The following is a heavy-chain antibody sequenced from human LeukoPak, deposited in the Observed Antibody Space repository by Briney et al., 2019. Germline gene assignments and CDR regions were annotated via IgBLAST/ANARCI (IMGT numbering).Heavy chain of an antibody. V-gene: IGHV3-30*04. CDR3: AREYSGYGNAFDI. Sequence: GKSLTLSCVVSGFNFDNFAMHWVRQPLGKGLEWVAVISYDGSNKYYADSVKGRFTISRDNSKNTLYLQMNSLRAEDTAVYYCAREYSGYGNAFDIWGQGTMVAVSS. D-gene: IGHD5-12*01. CDR2: ISYDGSNK. CDR1: GFNFDNFA. J-gene: IGHJ3*02.